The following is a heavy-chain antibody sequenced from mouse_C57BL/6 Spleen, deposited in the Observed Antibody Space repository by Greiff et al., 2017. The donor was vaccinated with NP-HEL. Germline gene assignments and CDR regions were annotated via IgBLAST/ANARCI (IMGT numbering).Heavy chain of an antibody. V-gene: IGHV5-17*01. Sequence: DVKLVESGGGLVKPGGSLKLSCAASGFTFSDYGMHWVRQAPEKGLEWVAYISSGSSTIYYADTVQGRFTISRDNAKNTLFLQMTSLRSEDTAMYYCARRDSNYGYYYAMDYWGQGTSVTVSS. CDR2: ISSGSSTI. CDR1: GFTFSDYG. D-gene: IGHD2-5*01. CDR3: ARRDSNYGYYYAMDY. J-gene: IGHJ4*01.